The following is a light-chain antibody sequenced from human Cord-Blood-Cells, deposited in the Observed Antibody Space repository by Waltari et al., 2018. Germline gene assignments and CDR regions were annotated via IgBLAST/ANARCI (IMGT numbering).Light chain of an antibody. CDR3: QQSYSTPYS. Sequence: DIQMTQSPSSLSASVGDRVTITCRASQSIRRYLTWYKLKPGKAPKLLIYAASSLQSGVPSRFSGSGSGTEFALTINSLQPEDFATYYCQQSYSTPYSFGHGTKLEIK. V-gene: IGKV1-39*01. CDR2: AAS. J-gene: IGKJ2*03. CDR1: QSIRRY.